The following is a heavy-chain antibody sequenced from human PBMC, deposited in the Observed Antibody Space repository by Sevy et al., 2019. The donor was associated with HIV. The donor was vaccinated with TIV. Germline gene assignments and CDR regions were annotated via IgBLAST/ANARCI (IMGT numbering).Heavy chain of an antibody. CDR1: GFTFREYS. Sequence: GGSLRLSCVGSGFTFREYSMNWVRQAPGKGLEWVSYISGSRITIAHADSVKGRFSISRDNADNSVFLQMNRLRVEDTAVYYCARSLAAAENWIDPWGQGTLVTVSS. J-gene: IGHJ5*02. CDR2: ISGSRITI. CDR3: ARSLAAAENWIDP. V-gene: IGHV3-48*01. D-gene: IGHD6-13*01.